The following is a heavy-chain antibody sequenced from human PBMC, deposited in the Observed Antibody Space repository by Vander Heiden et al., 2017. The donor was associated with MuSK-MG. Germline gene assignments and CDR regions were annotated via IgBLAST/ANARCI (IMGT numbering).Heavy chain of an antibody. D-gene: IGHD6-13*01. J-gene: IGHJ3*02. Sequence: QVQLQQWGAGLLKPSETLSLTCAVYGGSFSGYYWSWIRQPPGKGLEWIGEINHSGSTKYNPARKRRVTISVDTSKNQCALKRSSVTAAETAVYYCARGVIAAAGTNGAFDIWGQGTMVTVSS. CDR1: GGSFSGYY. V-gene: IGHV4-34*01. CDR2: INHSGST. CDR3: ARGVIAAAGTNGAFDI.